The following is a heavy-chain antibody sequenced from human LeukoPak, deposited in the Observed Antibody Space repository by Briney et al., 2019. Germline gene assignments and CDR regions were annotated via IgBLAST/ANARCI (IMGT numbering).Heavy chain of an antibody. CDR2: IIPIFVTS. J-gene: IGHJ5*02. V-gene: IGHV1-69*13. D-gene: IGHD6-6*01. CDR3: ARDQLAARASNWFDP. CDR1: GGTFSSYA. Sequence: SVKVSCKASGGTFSSYAISWVRQAPGQGPEWMGGIIPIFVTSNFAQKFQGRVTITADESTSTVYMELSSLRSEDTAVYYCARDQLAARASNWFDPWGQGTLVTVSS.